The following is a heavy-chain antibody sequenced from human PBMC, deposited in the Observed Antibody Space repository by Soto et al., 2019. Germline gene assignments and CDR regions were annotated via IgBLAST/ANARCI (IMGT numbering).Heavy chain of an antibody. Sequence: ISGGYSWSWIRQPPGKGLEWVSGISWNSGSIGYADSVKGRFTISRDNAKNSLYLQMNSLRAEDTALYYCAKDNGSTRLDYWGQGTLVTVSS. V-gene: IGHV3-9*01. D-gene: IGHD1-1*01. CDR2: ISWNSGSI. CDR1: ISGGYS. CDR3: AKDNGSTRLDY. J-gene: IGHJ4*02.